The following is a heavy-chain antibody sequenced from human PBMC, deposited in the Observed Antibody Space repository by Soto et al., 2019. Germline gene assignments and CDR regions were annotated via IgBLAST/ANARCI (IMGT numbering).Heavy chain of an antibody. CDR1: GFTFSSYG. V-gene: IGHV3-30*18. J-gene: IGHJ6*02. CDR2: ISYDGSNK. Sequence: QVQLVESGGGVVQPGRSLRLSCAASGFTFSSYGMHWVRQAPGKGLEWVAVISYDGSNKYYADSVKGRFTISRDNSKNTLYLQMISMRGEDTAVYDCAEDNEFIVLMVYAHYGMDVWGRGTTVTVSS. CDR3: AEDNEFIVLMVYAHYGMDV. D-gene: IGHD2-8*01.